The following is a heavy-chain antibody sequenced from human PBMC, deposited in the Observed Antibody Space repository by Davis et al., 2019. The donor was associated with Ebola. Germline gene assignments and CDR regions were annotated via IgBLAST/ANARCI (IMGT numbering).Heavy chain of an antibody. CDR1: GGSISSGGYY. CDR2: ISYSGTT. CDR3: ARGKYDFWSGYQFDY. J-gene: IGHJ4*02. Sequence: MPSETLSLTCTVSGGSISSGGYYWSWIRQPPGKGLEWIGYISYSGTTNYNPSLRSRVTISVDTSKDQFSLKLSSVTAADTAVYYCARGKYDFWSGYQFDYWGQGTLVTVSS. D-gene: IGHD3-3*01. V-gene: IGHV4-61*08.